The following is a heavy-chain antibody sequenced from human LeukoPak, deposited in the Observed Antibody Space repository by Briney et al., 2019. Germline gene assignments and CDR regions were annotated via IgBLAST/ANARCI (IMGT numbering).Heavy chain of an antibody. CDR3: ASLRDTAMVMDDY. CDR2: INPNSGGT. J-gene: IGHJ4*02. D-gene: IGHD5-18*01. Sequence: ASVKVSCKASGYTFTGYYMHWVRQAPGQGLEWMGWINPNSGGTNYAQKFQGRVTMTRDASISTAYMELSRLRSDDTAVYYCASLRDTAMVMDDYWGQGTLVTVSS. CDR1: GYTFTGYY. V-gene: IGHV1-2*02.